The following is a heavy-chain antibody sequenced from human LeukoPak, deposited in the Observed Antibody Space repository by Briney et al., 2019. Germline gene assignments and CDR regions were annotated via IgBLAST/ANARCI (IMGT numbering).Heavy chain of an antibody. D-gene: IGHD3-22*01. CDR2: INHRGFT. J-gene: IGHJ4*02. Sequence: SETLSLTCAVYGGSLSGYSWSWIRQPPGKGPEWIGDINHRGFTNHNPSLKSRVTISVDTSTNHFSLRLISLTAADTAVYYCARGRARRNPYIYDSSGFPFDYWGQGTLVTVST. CDR1: GGSLSGYS. CDR3: ARGRARRNPYIYDSSGFPFDY. V-gene: IGHV4-34*01.